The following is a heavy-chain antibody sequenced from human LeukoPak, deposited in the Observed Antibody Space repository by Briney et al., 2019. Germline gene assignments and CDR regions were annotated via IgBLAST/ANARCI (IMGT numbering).Heavy chain of an antibody. Sequence: ASVKVSCKASGYTFTGYYMHWVRQAPGQGLEWMGRINPNSGGTNYAQKFQGRVTMTRDTSISTAYMELSRLRSDDTAVYYCARIPIVVVPAAQGDNWFDPWGQGTLVTVS. J-gene: IGHJ5*02. D-gene: IGHD2-2*01. CDR1: GYTFTGYY. V-gene: IGHV1-2*06. CDR2: INPNSGGT. CDR3: ARIPIVVVPAAQGDNWFDP.